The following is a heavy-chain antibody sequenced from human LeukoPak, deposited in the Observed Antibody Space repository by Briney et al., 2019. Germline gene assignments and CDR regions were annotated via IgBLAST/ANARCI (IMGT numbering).Heavy chain of an antibody. CDR1: GGTFSSYA. V-gene: IGHV1-69*13. D-gene: IGHD5-12*01. CDR2: IIPIFGTA. Sequence: ASVKVSCEASGGTFSSYAISWVRQAPGQGLEWMGGIIPIFGTANYAQKFQGRVTITADESTSTAYMGLSSLRSEDRAVYYCARLYSGYDFIENTPYYYYGMDVWGKGTTVTVSS. CDR3: ARLYSGYDFIENTPYYYYGMDV. J-gene: IGHJ6*04.